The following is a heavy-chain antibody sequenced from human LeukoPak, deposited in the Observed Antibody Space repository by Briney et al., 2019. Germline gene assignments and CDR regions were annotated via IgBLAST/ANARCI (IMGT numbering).Heavy chain of an antibody. V-gene: IGHV3-48*01. CDR3: ARVDYDSSGYYGSGYYYYMDV. CDR2: ISSSSSTI. J-gene: IGHJ6*03. CDR1: GFTFSSYS. Sequence: GRSLRLSCAASGFTFSSYSMNWVRQAPGKGLEWVSYISSSSSTIYYADSVKGRFTISRDNAKNSLYLQMKSLRAEDTAVYYCARVDYDSSGYYGSGYYYYMDVWGKGTTVTVS. D-gene: IGHD3-22*01.